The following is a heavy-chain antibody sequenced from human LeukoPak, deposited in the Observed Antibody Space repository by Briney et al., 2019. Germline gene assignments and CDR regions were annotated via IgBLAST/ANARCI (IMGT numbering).Heavy chain of an antibody. CDR3: AREGPVGATTYDAFDI. J-gene: IGHJ3*02. D-gene: IGHD1-26*01. CDR1: GGSISSYY. CDR2: IYYSGST. Sequence: SETLSLTCTVSGGSISSYYWSWIRQPPGKGLEWIGYIYYSGSTSYNPSLKSRVTISVDTSKNQFSLKLSSVTAADTAVYYCAREGPVGATTYDAFDIWGQGTMVTVSS. V-gene: IGHV4-59*01.